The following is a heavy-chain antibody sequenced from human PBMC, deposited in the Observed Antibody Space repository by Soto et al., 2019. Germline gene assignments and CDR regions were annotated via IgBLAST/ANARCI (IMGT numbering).Heavy chain of an antibody. CDR1: GFTFSSYG. CDR3: AKGMITFGGVIVLSNVDY. CDR2: ISYDGSNK. D-gene: IGHD3-16*02. J-gene: IGHJ4*02. V-gene: IGHV3-30*18. Sequence: QVQLVESGGGVVQPGRSLRLSCAASGFTFSSYGMHWVRQAPGKGLEWVVVISYDGSNKYYADSVKGRFTISRDNSKNTLYLQMNSLRAEDTAVYYCAKGMITFGGVIVLSNVDYWGQGTLVTVSS.